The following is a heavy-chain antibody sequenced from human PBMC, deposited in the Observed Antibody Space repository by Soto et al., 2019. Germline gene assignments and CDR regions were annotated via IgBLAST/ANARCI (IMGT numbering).Heavy chain of an antibody. J-gene: IGHJ4*02. V-gene: IGHV3-23*01. D-gene: IGHD6-19*01. CDR1: GFTFSSYA. Sequence: AGGSLRLSCAASGFTFSSYAMSWVRQAPGKGLEWVSAISGSGGSTYYADSVKGRFTISRDNSKNTLYLQMNSLRAEDTAVYYCAKDTWKYSSGLALDYWGQGTLVTVSS. CDR3: AKDTWKYSSGLALDY. CDR2: ISGSGGST.